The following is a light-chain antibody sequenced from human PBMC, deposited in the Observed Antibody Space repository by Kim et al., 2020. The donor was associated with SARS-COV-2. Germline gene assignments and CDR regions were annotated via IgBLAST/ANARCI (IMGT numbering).Light chain of an antibody. J-gene: IGLJ2*01. CDR1: SLRSYY. Sequence: SSELTQDPAVSVALGQTVRITCQGDSLRSYYASWYQQKPGQAPVLVIYGKNNRPSGIPDRFSGSRSGNTASLTITGAQAEDEADYYCNSRDSSGNHVV. CDR3: NSRDSSGNHVV. CDR2: GKN. V-gene: IGLV3-19*01.